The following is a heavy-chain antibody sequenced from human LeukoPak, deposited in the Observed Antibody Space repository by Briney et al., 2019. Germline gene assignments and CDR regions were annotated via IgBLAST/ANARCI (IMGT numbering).Heavy chain of an antibody. Sequence: PGGSLRLSCSASGFTFCSYAMHWVRQAPGKGLEWVSYISSSGSTIYYADSVKGRFTISRDNAKNSLYLQMNSLRAEDTAVYYCARDRNYYDSSGLYWGQGTLVTVSS. CDR3: ARDRNYYDSSGLY. V-gene: IGHV3-48*03. D-gene: IGHD3-22*01. CDR1: GFTFCSYA. CDR2: ISSSGSTI. J-gene: IGHJ4*02.